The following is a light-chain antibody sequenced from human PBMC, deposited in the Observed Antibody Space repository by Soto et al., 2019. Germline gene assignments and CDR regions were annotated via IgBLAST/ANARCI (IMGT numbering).Light chain of an antibody. Sequence: EIVLTQSPGTLSLSPGERATLSCRASQSLHARYLAWYQLKPGQAPRLLFSGASSRATGIPGRFSGSGSGTDFPLTITGLEPEDFAVYYCQLYGISPHFGQGTRLEIK. CDR3: QLYGISPH. J-gene: IGKJ5*01. CDR1: QSLHARY. V-gene: IGKV3-20*01. CDR2: GAS.